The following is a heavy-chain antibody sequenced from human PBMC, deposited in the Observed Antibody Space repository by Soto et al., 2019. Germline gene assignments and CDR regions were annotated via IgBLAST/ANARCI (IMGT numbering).Heavy chain of an antibody. J-gene: IGHJ4*02. CDR1: GFTFSSYA. D-gene: IGHD6-6*01. CDR3: AKRSSSSTCDY. CDR2: ISGSDDST. V-gene: IGHV3-23*01. Sequence: EVQLLESGGGLVQPGESLRLSCAASGFTFSSYAMSWVRQAPGTGLEWVSVISGSDDSTYYADSVKGRFTISRDNSKNTRYRQRNSLRAEDTAVYYCAKRSSSSTCDYWGQGSLVTVSS.